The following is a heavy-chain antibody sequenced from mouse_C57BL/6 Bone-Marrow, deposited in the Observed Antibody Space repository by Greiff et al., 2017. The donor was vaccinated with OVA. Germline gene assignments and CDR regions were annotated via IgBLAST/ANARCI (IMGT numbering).Heavy chain of an antibody. D-gene: IGHD4-1*01. CDR2: ISNGGGST. CDR1: GFTFSDYS. CDR3: ARDNWAPPGYFDV. Sequence: EVQVVESGGGLVQPGGSLKLSCAASGFTFSDYSMYWVRQTPEKRLEWVAYISNGGGSTYYPDTVKGRFTISRDNVKNTLYLQMSRLKSEDTAMYYCARDNWAPPGYFDVWGTGTTVTVSS. V-gene: IGHV5-12*01. J-gene: IGHJ1*03.